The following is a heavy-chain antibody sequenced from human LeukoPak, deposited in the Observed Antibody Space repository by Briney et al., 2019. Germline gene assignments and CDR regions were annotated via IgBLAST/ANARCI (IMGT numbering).Heavy chain of an antibody. V-gene: IGHV1-8*01. CDR2: MNPNSGNT. J-gene: IGHJ6*03. CDR3: ARGGCTLHTYYYMDV. CDR1: GYTFTSYD. Sequence: GASVKVSCKASGYTFTSYDINWVRQATGQGLEWMGWMNPNSGNTGYAQKFQGRVTMTRNTSISTAYMELSSLRSEDTAVYYCARGGCTLHTYYYMDVWGKGTTVTVSS.